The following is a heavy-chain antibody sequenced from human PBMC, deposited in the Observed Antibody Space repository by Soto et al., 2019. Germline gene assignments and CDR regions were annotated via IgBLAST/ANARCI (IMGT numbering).Heavy chain of an antibody. V-gene: IGHV1-3*01. CDR1: GYTFTSYA. J-gene: IGHJ5*02. CDR3: ARDGYCSGGSCRLFDP. D-gene: IGHD2-15*01. Sequence: ASVEVSCKASGYTFTSYAMHWVRQAPGQRLEWMGWINAGNGNTKYSQQFQGRVTITRDTSPSTAYMELSSLRSEDTAVYYCARDGYCSGGSCRLFDPWGQGTLVTVSS. CDR2: INAGNGNT.